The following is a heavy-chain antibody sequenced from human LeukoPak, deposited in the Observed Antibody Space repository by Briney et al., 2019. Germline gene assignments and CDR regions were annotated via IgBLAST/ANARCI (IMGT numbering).Heavy chain of an antibody. J-gene: IGHJ4*02. Sequence: GGSLRLSCETSQFTFRTYAMHWVRQAPGKGLEWVALITYDGSSKYYADSVWGRFSISRDNSKNTLYLEMNSLRRDDTAVYFCARVHTERASLPPFDHWGQGSLVTVSS. D-gene: IGHD1-26*01. V-gene: IGHV3-30*04. CDR2: ITYDGSSK. CDR1: QFTFRTYA. CDR3: ARVHTERASLPPFDH.